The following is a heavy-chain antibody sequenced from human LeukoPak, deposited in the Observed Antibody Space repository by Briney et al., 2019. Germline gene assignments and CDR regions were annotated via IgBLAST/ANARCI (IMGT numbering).Heavy chain of an antibody. J-gene: IGHJ4*02. D-gene: IGHD6-19*01. V-gene: IGHV3-33*01. CDR3: ASGRIAVVGNYDY. Sequence: GGSLRLSCAASGFTFSSYGMHWVRQAPGKGLEWVAVIWYDGSNKYYADPVKGRFTISRDNSKNTLYLQMNSLRAEDTAVYYCASGRIAVVGNYDYWGQGTLVTVSS. CDR1: GFTFSSYG. CDR2: IWYDGSNK.